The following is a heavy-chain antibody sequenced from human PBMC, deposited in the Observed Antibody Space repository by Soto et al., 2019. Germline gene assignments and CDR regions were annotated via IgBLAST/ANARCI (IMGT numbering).Heavy chain of an antibody. D-gene: IGHD3-22*01. J-gene: IGHJ5*02. Sequence: SETLSLTCTVSGGSISSYYWSWIRQPPGKGLEWIGYIYYSGSTNYNPSLKSRVTISVDTSKNQVSLKLSSVTAADTAVYYCARGEYYYDSSGYPEGGWFDPWGQGTLVTVSS. CDR3: ARGEYYYDSSGYPEGGWFDP. CDR1: GGSISSYY. CDR2: IYYSGST. V-gene: IGHV4-59*01.